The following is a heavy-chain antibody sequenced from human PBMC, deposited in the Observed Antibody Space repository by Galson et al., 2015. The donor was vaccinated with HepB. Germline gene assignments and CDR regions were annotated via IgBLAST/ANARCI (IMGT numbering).Heavy chain of an antibody. CDR2: ISSSSNYI. CDR1: GFTFSSYN. J-gene: IGHJ4*02. D-gene: IGHD1-26*01. Sequence: SLRLSCAASGFTFSSYNINWVRQAPGKGLEWVSSISSSSNYIYYADSVKGRFAISRDNAKNSLYLQMNSLRAKDTAVYYCARGWEQYFDYWGQGTLVTVSS. CDR3: ARGWEQYFDY. V-gene: IGHV3-21*01.